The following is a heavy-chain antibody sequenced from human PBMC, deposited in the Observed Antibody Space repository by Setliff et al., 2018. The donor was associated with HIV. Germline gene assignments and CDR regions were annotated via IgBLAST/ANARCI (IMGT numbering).Heavy chain of an antibody. D-gene: IGHD2-15*01. CDR2: IRSKPYGGTS. CDR3: TRHLGYCSGDTCYSYDYDSRGPWFFDP. Sequence: GGSLRLSCSASGFTSGDYAMSWVRQAPGKGLEWVGFIRSKPYGGTSEYAASVKDRFTISRDDSKSVAHLQMNSLKTEDTAVYYCTRHLGYCSGDTCYSYDYDSRGPWFFDPWGQGTLVTVSS. V-gene: IGHV3-49*04. CDR1: GFTSGDYA. J-gene: IGHJ5*02.